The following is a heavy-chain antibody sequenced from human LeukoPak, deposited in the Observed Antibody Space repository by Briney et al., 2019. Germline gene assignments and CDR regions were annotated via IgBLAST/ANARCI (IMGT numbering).Heavy chain of an antibody. V-gene: IGHV3-30*02. J-gene: IGHJ4*02. CDR2: IRYDGNKK. Sequence: GGSLRLSCAASGFTFSSYAMYWVRQAPGKGLEWVAFIRYDGNKKYYAGSVKGRFTISRDNSRNTVYLQMNSLTSEDTAVYYCAKLLLETGGIGEEFDYWGQGTLVTVSS. CDR1: GFTFSSYA. D-gene: IGHD1-26*01. CDR3: AKLLLETGGIGEEFDY.